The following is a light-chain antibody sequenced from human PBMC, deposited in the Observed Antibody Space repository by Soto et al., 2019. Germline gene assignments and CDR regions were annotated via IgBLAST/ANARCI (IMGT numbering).Light chain of an antibody. CDR1: SSDVGGYNY. CDR3: SSYTSSSNVE. CDR2: DVS. V-gene: IGLV2-14*01. J-gene: IGLJ2*01. Sequence: QSALTQPASVSGSPGQSITISCTGTSSDVGGYNYVSWYQQHPGKAPKLMIYDVSNRPSGVSNRFSGSKSGNTASLTISGLQAEDEADYYCSSYTSSSNVEFGGGTKVTVL.